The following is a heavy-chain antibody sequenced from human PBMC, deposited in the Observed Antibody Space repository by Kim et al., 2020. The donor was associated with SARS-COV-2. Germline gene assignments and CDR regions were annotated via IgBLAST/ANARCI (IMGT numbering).Heavy chain of an antibody. CDR1: GFTFSSYT. J-gene: IGHJ4*02. CDR2: ISSTSIYI. D-gene: IGHD3-22*01. Sequence: GGSLRLSCAASGFTFSSYTMNWVRQAPGKGLEWVSCISSTSIYIYHADSVKGRFTISRDNAKNSLYLQMSSLRAEDTAVYYCARVEYSRDGYNIGYWGQGALVTVYS. V-gene: IGHV3-21*04. CDR3: ARVEYSRDGYNIGY.